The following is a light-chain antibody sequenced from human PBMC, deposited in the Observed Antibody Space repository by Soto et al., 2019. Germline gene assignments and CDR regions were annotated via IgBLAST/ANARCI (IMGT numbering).Light chain of an antibody. CDR1: SGHSSYA. CDR2: LNSDGSP. CDR3: QTWGTAIHV. J-gene: IGLJ3*02. Sequence: QPVLTQSPSASASLGASVKLTCTLSSGHSSYAIAWHQQQPEKGPRYLMKLNSDGSPSKGDGIPDRFSGSSSGAVRYLTISSLQSEDEADYYCQTWGTAIHVFGGGTKLTVL. V-gene: IGLV4-69*01.